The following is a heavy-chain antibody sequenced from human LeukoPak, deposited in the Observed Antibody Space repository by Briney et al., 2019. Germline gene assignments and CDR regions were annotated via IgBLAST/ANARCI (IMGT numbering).Heavy chain of an antibody. V-gene: IGHV4-39*01. Sequence: SETLSLTCTVSGGSISSYYWSWIRQPPGKGLEWIGSIYYSGSTYYNPSLKSRVTISVDTSKNQFSLKLSSVTAADTAVYYCARTKGQQRPSGFDYWGQGTLVTVSS. CDR2: IYYSGST. J-gene: IGHJ4*02. D-gene: IGHD6-13*01. CDR3: ARTKGQQRPSGFDY. CDR1: GGSISSYY.